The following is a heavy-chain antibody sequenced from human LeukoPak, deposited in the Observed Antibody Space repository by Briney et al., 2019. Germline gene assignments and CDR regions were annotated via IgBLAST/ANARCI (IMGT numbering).Heavy chain of an antibody. V-gene: IGHV1-69*04. CDR1: GGTFISYA. D-gene: IGHD5-18*01. Sequence: GSSVTVSCKASGGTFISYAISWVRQTPGQGLEWMGRIIPILGIANYAQKFQGRVTITADKSTSTAYMELSSLRSEDTAVYYCASTGREDTAMVVFDYWGQGTLVTVSS. CDR3: ASTGREDTAMVVFDY. J-gene: IGHJ4*02. CDR2: IIPILGIA.